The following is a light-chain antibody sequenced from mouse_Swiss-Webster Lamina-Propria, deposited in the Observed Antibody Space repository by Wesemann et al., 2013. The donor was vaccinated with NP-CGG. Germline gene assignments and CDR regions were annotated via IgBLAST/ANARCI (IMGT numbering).Light chain of an antibody. J-gene: IGKJ2*01. CDR1: QSISDY. CDR3: QNGHSFPHT. V-gene: IGKV5-39*01. CDR2: YAS. Sequence: VMTQSPATLSVTPGDRVSLSCRASQSISDYLHWYQQKSHESPRLLIKYASQSISGIPSRFSGSGSGSDFTLSINSVEPEDVGVYYCQNGHSFPHTFGGGTKLEIK.